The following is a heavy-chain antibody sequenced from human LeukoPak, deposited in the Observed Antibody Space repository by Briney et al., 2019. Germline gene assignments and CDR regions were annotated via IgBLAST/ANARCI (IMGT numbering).Heavy chain of an antibody. CDR1: GFTFSSYW. Sequence: GGALRLSCAASGFTFSSYWMHWVRQAPGKGLVWVSGIDSDGSFTTYADSVKDRFTISRDNAKNSLYLQMNSLRAEDTAVYYCARVYCSSTSCHIPYYYYGTDVWGQGTTVTVSS. V-gene: IGHV3-74*01. J-gene: IGHJ6*02. D-gene: IGHD2-2*02. CDR3: ARVYCSSTSCHIPYYYYGTDV. CDR2: IDSDGSFT.